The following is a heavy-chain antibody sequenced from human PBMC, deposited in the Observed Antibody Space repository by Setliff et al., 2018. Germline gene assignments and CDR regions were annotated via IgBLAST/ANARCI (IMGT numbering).Heavy chain of an antibody. V-gene: IGHV4-4*08. Sequence: PSETLSLTCTVSGGAISNYYWSWIRQPPGKGLEWIGYIYSSGSTNYNPSLKSRVAISLDTSKSQFSLKVNSVTAADTAVYYRARSLGSGSYWNSRPFYSDYWGQGTLVTVSS. D-gene: IGHD3-10*01. CDR3: ARSLGSGSYWNSRPFYSDY. CDR2: IYSSGST. CDR1: GGAISNYY. J-gene: IGHJ4*02.